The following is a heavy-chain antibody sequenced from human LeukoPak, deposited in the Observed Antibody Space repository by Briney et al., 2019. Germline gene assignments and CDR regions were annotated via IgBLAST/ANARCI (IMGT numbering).Heavy chain of an antibody. D-gene: IGHD6-19*01. J-gene: IGHJ4*02. CDR3: ARDRSSGWHFDF. CDR2: ISGSTGYI. Sequence: GGSLRLSCAASGFTFSHYNMNWVRQAPGKGLEWVSSISGSTGYIYYADSAKGRFTISRDNAKNSLFLQMNSLRAEDTAVYYCARDRSSGWHFDFWGPGTPVTVSS. CDR1: GFTFSHYN. V-gene: IGHV3-21*01.